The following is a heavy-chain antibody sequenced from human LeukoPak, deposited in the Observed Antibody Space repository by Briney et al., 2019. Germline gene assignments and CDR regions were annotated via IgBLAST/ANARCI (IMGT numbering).Heavy chain of an antibody. CDR3: AREAPDYYDSSGSTLRAFDI. V-gene: IGHV1-8*01. CDR2: MNPNSGNT. J-gene: IGHJ3*02. CDR1: GYTFTSYD. D-gene: IGHD3-22*01. Sequence: ASVKVSCKAPGYTFTSYDISWVRQATGQGLEWMGWMNPNSGNTGYAQKFQGRVTMTRNTSISTAYMELSSLGSEDTAVYYCAREAPDYYDSSGSTLRAFDIWGQGTMVTVSS.